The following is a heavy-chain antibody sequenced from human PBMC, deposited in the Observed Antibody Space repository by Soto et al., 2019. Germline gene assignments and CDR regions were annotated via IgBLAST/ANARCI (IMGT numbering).Heavy chain of an antibody. D-gene: IGHD3-10*01. CDR3: ARSYYGSGGAPNYGMDV. Sequence: GASVKVSCKASGGTFNSYAISWVRQAPGQGLERKGGIIPIFGTTNNAQKYQSRRTITPDESTRTDYIELSNQKYEDTAVYYCARSYYGSGGAPNYGMDVWGQGTTVTVSS. CDR1: GGTFNSYA. CDR2: IIPIFGTT. V-gene: IGHV1-69*13. J-gene: IGHJ6*02.